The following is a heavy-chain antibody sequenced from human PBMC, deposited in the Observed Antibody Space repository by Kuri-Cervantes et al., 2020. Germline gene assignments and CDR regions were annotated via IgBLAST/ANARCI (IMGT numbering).Heavy chain of an antibody. V-gene: IGHV3-66*01. CDR1: GFTFSSYW. D-gene: IGHD3-10*01. J-gene: IGHJ6*02. CDR3: ARDLSPGSYSYYYYYYGMDV. Sequence: GESLKISCAASGFTFSSYWMSWVRQAPGKGLEWVSVIYSGGSTYYADSVKGRFTISRDNSKNTLYLQMNSLRAEDTAVYYCARDLSPGSYSYYYYYYGMDVWGQGTTVTVSS. CDR2: IYSGGST.